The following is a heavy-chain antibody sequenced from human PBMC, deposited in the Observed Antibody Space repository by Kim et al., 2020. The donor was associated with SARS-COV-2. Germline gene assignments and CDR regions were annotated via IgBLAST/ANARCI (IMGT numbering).Heavy chain of an antibody. J-gene: IGHJ6*02. CDR1: GGSISSYY. CDR3: ARDRITRAYGMDV. CDR2: IYYSGST. Sequence: SETLSLTCTVSGGSISSYYWSWIRQPPGKGLEWIGYIYYSGSTNYNPSLKSRVTISVDTSKNQFSLKLSSVTAADTAVYYCARDRITRAYGMDVWGQGTTVTVSS. V-gene: IGHV4-59*13. D-gene: IGHD3-10*01.